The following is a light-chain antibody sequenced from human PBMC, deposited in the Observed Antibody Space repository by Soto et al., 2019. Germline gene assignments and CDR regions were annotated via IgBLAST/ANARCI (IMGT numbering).Light chain of an antibody. CDR3: QTWGSGIVV. CDR1: SGHSNYA. V-gene: IGLV4-69*01. CDR2: LNSDGSH. J-gene: IGLJ2*01. Sequence: QSVLTQSPSASASLVASVKRTCTLSSGHSNYAIAWHQQQSEKGPRYLMKLNSDGSHSKGDGIPDRFSGSSSGAERYLTISSLQSEDEADYYCQTWGSGIVVFGGGTKLTVL.